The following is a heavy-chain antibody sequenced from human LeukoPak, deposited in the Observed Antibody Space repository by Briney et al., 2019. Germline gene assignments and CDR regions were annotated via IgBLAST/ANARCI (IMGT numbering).Heavy chain of an antibody. CDR2: IYYSGST. CDR1: GGSISSYY. Sequence: SETLSLTCTVSGGSISSYYWSWIRQPPGKGLEWIGYIYYSGSTNYNPSLKSRVTISVDTSKNQFSLKLSSVTAADTAVYYCASNGYNSDFDYWGQGTLVTVSS. CDR3: ASNGYNSDFDY. J-gene: IGHJ4*02. D-gene: IGHD5-24*01. V-gene: IGHV4-59*08.